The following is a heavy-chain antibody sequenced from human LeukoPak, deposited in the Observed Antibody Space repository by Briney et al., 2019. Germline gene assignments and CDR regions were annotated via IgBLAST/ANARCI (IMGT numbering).Heavy chain of an antibody. Sequence: GGSLRLSCAASGFNVSSNYMRWLRQAPGRGLEWVSVIYGGGSTYYADSVKGRFTISRDNSKNTLYLQMNSLRAEDTALYYCAGIRGYSGYGWEYWGQGTLVTVSS. CDR2: IYGGGST. V-gene: IGHV3-66*01. D-gene: IGHD5-12*01. CDR3: AGIRGYSGYGWEY. CDR1: GFNVSSNY. J-gene: IGHJ4*02.